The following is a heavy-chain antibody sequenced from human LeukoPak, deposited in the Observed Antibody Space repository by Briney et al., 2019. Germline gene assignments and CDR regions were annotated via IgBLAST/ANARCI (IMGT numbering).Heavy chain of an antibody. V-gene: IGHV3-48*04. CDR1: GFTLSSFG. CDR3: ASQSHFNRYSSTWYPLNY. Sequence: GGSLRLSCAASGFTLSSFGMNWVRQAPGKGLEWVSYIGTTTSTIYYADSVKGRFTISRDNAKNSLFLQMNSLRAEDTAVYYCASQSHFNRYSSTWYPLNYWGQGTLVTVSS. J-gene: IGHJ4*02. CDR2: IGTTTSTI. D-gene: IGHD6-13*01.